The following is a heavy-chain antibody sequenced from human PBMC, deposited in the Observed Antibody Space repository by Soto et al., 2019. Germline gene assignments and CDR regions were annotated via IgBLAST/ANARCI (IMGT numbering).Heavy chain of an antibody. CDR1: GFTFDDYA. CDR3: AKPRDYYDSSGYFDY. J-gene: IGHJ4*02. D-gene: IGHD3-22*01. CDR2: ISWNSCSI. V-gene: IGHV3-9*01. Sequence: GGSLRLSCAASGFTFDDYAMHWVRQAPGKGLEWVSGISWNSCSIGYADSVKGRFTISRDNAKNSLYLQMNSLRAEDTALYYCAKPRDYYDSSGYFDYWGQGTLVTVSS.